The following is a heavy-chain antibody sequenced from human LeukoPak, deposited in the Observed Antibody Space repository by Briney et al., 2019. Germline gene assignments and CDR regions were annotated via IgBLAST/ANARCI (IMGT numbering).Heavy chain of an antibody. CDR1: GFTFSNAC. CDR2: IKSKTDGGTT. J-gene: IGHJ3*02. CDR3: TTGTSPRTYYYDSSGYYQDAFDI. V-gene: IGHV3-15*01. D-gene: IGHD3-22*01. Sequence: KPGGSLRLSCAASGFTFSNACMSWVRQAPGKGLEWVGRIKSKTDGGTTDYDAPVKGRFTISRDDSKNTLYLQMNSLKTEDTAVYYCTTGTSPRTYYYDSSGYYQDAFDIWGQGAMVTVSS.